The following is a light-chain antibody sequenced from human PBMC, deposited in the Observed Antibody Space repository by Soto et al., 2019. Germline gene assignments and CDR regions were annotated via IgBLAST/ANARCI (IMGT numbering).Light chain of an antibody. CDR1: QSVLYSSNNKNY. V-gene: IGKV4-1*01. J-gene: IGKJ1*01. CDR2: WAS. CDR3: QQYYTTPWT. Sequence: DIVMTQSPDSLAVSLGERATINCKSSQSVLYSSNNKNYLAWYQQKPGQPPELLIYWASTRESGVPDRFSGSGSGTDFTLTISSMQAEDVAVYYCQQYYTTPWTFGPGTKVEIK.